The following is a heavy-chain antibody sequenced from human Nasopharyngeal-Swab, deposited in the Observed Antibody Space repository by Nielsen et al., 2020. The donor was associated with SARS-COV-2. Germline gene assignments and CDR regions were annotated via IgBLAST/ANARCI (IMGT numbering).Heavy chain of an antibody. CDR2: IYYSGST. V-gene: IGHV4-59*12. CDR3: ARLSSDWYSGFDY. CDR1: GGAIGIYY. J-gene: IGHJ4*02. Sequence: SETLSLTCTVSGGAIGIYYWSWIRQPPGKGLEWIGYIYYSGSTNYNPSLKSRVTISVDTSKNQFSLQLNSVTPEDTAVYYCARLSSDWYSGFDYWGQGTLVTVSS. D-gene: IGHD6-19*01.